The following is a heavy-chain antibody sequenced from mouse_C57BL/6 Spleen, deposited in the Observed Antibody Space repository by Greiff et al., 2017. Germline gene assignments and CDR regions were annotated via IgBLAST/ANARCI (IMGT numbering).Heavy chain of an antibody. CDR1: GFTFSSYA. D-gene: IGHD1-1*01. CDR2: ISDGGSYT. J-gene: IGHJ2*01. Sequence: LVESGGGLVKPGGSLKLSCAASGFTFSSYAMSWVRQTPEKRLEWVATISDGGSYTYYPDNVKGRFTISRDNAKNNLYLQMSHLKSEDTAMYYCAREDIYYGSSRYYFDYWGQGTTLTVSS. V-gene: IGHV5-4*01. CDR3: AREDIYYGSSRYYFDY.